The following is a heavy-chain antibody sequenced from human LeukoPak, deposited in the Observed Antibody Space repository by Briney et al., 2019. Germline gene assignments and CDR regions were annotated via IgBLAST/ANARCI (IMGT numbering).Heavy chain of an antibody. J-gene: IGHJ4*02. V-gene: IGHV3-66*01. CDR2: IYSGGST. CDR3: AKGDYVDY. Sequence: GGSLRLSCAASGFAVSSNYMSWVRQAPGKGLEWVAVIYSGGSTNYADSVKGRFTISRDNSKNTLYLLMNSLRAEDTAVYYCAKGDYVDYWGQGTLVTVSS. CDR1: GFAVSSNY.